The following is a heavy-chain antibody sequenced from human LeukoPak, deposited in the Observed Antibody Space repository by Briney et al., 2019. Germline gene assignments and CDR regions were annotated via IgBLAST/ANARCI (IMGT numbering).Heavy chain of an antibody. D-gene: IGHD3-10*01. V-gene: IGHV3-66*01. CDR2: IYTGGDT. CDR1: GFTVSGNY. CDR3: AISTGSLWFGTTVAFDY. J-gene: IGHJ4*02. Sequence: GGSLRLSCAASGFTVSGNYMSWVRQAPGKGLEWVSVIYTGGDTYYADSVKGRFTISRDNSKNTLYLQMNSLRAEDTAVYYCAISTGSLWFGTTVAFDYWGQGTLVTVSS.